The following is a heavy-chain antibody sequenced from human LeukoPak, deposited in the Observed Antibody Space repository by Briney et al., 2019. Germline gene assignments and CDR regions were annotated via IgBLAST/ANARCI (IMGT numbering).Heavy chain of an antibody. CDR1: GFTSSSYG. V-gene: IGHV3-33*01. CDR3: ARDTPFSSGWYGGVDY. Sequence: GGSLRLSCAASGFTSSSYGMHWVRQAPGKGLEWVAVIWYDGSNKYYADSVKGRFTISRDNSKNTLYLQMNSLRAEDTAVYYCARDTPFSSGWYGGVDYWGQGTLVTVSP. D-gene: IGHD6-19*01. J-gene: IGHJ4*02. CDR2: IWYDGSNK.